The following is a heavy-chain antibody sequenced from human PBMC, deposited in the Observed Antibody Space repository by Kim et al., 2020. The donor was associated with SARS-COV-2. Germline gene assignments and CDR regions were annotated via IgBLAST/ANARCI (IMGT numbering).Heavy chain of an antibody. V-gene: IGHV3-23*01. Sequence: GGSLRLSCAASGFTFSSYAMSWVRQAPGKGLEWVSAISSTGGSTYYADSVKGRFTISRDNSKNTLYLQMNSLRAEDTAVYYCAKGYSSGWTGPYALDYWGQGTLVTVSS. CDR3: AKGYSSGWTGPYALDY. CDR2: ISSTGGST. D-gene: IGHD6-19*01. CDR1: GFTFSSYA. J-gene: IGHJ4*02.